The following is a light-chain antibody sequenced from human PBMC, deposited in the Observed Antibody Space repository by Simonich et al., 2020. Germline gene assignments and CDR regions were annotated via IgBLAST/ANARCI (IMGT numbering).Light chain of an antibody. CDR1: SSDVGSYNL. V-gene: IGLV2-23*01. J-gene: IGLJ2*01. Sequence: QSVLTQPASVSGSPGQSITISCTGNSSDVGSYNLVSWYQQHPSKAPKLIIYEGSKRPAGVSNRISGSKSGNTDSLTISGLQAEDEADYYCGTGDSSLSAVVFGGGTKLTVL. CDR2: EGS. CDR3: GTGDSSLSAVV.